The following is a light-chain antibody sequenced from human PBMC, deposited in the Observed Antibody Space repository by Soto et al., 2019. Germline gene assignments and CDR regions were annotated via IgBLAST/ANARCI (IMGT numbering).Light chain of an antibody. CDR2: GAF. J-gene: IGKJ2*01. V-gene: IGKV3-15*01. CDR3: QQYDKWPYT. Sequence: EIVVTQSPGTLSVSPGERATVSCRTSQSVGSNLAWYQQKPGQAPRLLIYGAFIRAPGVAVRFRGTGSGSEFTLTISSLQSEDGAVYYCQQYDKWPYTFGQGTNLEI. CDR1: QSVGSN.